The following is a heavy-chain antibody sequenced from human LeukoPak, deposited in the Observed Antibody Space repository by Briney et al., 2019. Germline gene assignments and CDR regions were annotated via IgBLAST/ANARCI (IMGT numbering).Heavy chain of an antibody. V-gene: IGHV4-38-2*01. J-gene: IGHJ4*02. CDR1: GYSISSGYY. Sequence: PSETLSLTCAVSGYSISSGYYWGWVRQAPGKGMEWIGSIYHTGSTDYSPSLNSRLTISVDMSKNQFSLNLRSVTAADTAVYYCARDKDDYVWGTYRWWGQGMLVTVSS. CDR3: ARDKDDYVWGTYRW. CDR2: IYHTGST. D-gene: IGHD3-16*02.